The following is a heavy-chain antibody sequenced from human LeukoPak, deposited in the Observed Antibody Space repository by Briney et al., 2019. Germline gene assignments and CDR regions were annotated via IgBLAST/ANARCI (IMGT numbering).Heavy chain of an antibody. CDR1: GGSFSGYY. V-gene: IGHV4-34*01. CDR2: INHSGST. CDR3: ARGPIYYDSSGWRDI. J-gene: IGHJ3*02. D-gene: IGHD3-22*01. Sequence: PSETLSLTCAVYGGSFSGYYWSWIRQPPGKGLEWIGEINHSGSTNYNPSLKSRVTISVDTSKNQFSLKLSSVTAADTAVYYCARGPIYYDSSGWRDIWGQGTMVTVSS.